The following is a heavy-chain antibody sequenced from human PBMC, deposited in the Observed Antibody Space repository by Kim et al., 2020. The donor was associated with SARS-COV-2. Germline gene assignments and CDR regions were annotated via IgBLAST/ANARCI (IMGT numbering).Heavy chain of an antibody. D-gene: IGHD3-22*01. V-gene: IGHV1-24*01. CDR3: ATSYYYDSSGPTGVY. CDR1: GYTLTELS. CDR2: FDPEDGET. J-gene: IGHJ4*02. Sequence: ASVTVSCKVSGYTLTELSMHWVRQAPGKGLEWMGGFDPEDGETIYAQKFQGRVTMTEDTSTDTAYMELSSLRSEDTAVYYCATSYYYDSSGPTGVYWGQGTLVTVSS.